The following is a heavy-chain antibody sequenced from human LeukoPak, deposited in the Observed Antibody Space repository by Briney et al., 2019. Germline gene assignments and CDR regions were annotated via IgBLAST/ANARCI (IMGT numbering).Heavy chain of an antibody. V-gene: IGHV3-21*01. CDR1: GFTFSSYS. CDR2: ISSSSSYI. CDR3: ARDRGTSSSWYTLLWFDP. D-gene: IGHD6-13*01. Sequence: GGSLRLSCAASGFTFSSYSMNWVRQAPGKGLEWVSSISSSSSYIYYADSVKGRFTISRDNAKNSLYLQMNSLRAEDTAVYYCARDRGTSSSWYTLLWFDPWGQGTLVTVSS. J-gene: IGHJ5*02.